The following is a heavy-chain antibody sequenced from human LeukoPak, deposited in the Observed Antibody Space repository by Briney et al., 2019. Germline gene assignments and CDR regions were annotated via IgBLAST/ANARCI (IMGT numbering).Heavy chain of an antibody. D-gene: IGHD6-6*01. V-gene: IGHV3-23*01. Sequence: GGSLRLSCAASGFTFSNYAMSWVRQAPGEGLEWVSIISDSGGSTNYADSVKGRFTISRDNSKNTLYLQVNSLRVEDTAIYYCAGGGGASVSSLKYWGQGTLVTVSS. CDR1: GFTFSNYA. CDR2: ISDSGGST. J-gene: IGHJ4*02. CDR3: AGGGGASVSSLKY.